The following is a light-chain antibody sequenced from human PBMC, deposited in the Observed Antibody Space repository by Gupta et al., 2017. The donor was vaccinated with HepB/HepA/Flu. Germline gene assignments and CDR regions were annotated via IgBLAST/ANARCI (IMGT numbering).Light chain of an antibody. V-gene: IGKV3-15*01. CDR3: QQYNDWPRT. J-gene: IGKJ1*01. CDR2: GAS. CDR1: QSVSSN. Sequence: EIVMTQSPATLSVSPGERATVSCRASQSVSSNLAWFQQKPGQAPRLLLDGASSRATGIPARFSSSGSGTEFTLTITGLQSEDFAVYYCQQYNDWPRTFGQGTKVEIK.